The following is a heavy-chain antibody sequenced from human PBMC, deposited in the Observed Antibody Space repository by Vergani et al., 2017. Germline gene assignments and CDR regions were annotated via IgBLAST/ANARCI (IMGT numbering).Heavy chain of an antibody. V-gene: IGHV3-30*02. D-gene: IGHD3-16*01. J-gene: IGHJ4*02. CDR3: AKHFRGWGIDY. Sequence: QVQLVESAGGVVQPGGSLRLSCATSGFTLSNYDMQWIRQGPGKGLEFVAFIQFDGSNQYYADSVKGRFTLSRDFSKNTLYRQMNSLRTDDTATYYCAKHFRGWGIDYWGQGTQVIVSS. CDR1: GFTLSNYD. CDR2: IQFDGSNQ.